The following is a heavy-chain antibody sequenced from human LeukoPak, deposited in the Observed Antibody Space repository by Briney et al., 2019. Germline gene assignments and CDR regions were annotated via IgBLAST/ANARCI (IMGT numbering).Heavy chain of an antibody. CDR3: ARAQYSNYVYFWFDP. CDR2: INHSGST. D-gene: IGHD4-11*01. CDR1: GGSFSGYY. V-gene: IGHV4-34*01. J-gene: IGHJ5*02. Sequence: SETLSLTCAVYGGSFSGYYWSWIRQPPGKGLEWIGEINHSGSTNYNPSLKSRVTISVDTSKNQFSLKLSSVTAADTAVYYCARAQYSNYVYFWFDPWGQGTLVTVSS.